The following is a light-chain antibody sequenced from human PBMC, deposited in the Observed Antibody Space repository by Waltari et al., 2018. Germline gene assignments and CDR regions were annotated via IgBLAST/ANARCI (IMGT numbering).Light chain of an antibody. CDR1: STDLASYNL. CDR3: CSYTGSSTSYG. CDR2: EAT. J-gene: IGLJ1*01. V-gene: IGLV2-23*01. Sequence: QSALSQPASVSGSPGQSLTITCTGASTDLASYNLVAWYQHPPNRAPKLSIYEATKRPSGISHRFSGAKSGATASLGISGLQADDEADYYCCSYTGSSTSYGCGGGTKVTVL.